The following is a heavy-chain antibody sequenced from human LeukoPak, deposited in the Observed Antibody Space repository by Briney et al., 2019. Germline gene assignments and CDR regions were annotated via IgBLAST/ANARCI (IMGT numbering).Heavy chain of an antibody. J-gene: IGHJ4*02. V-gene: IGHV6-1*01. CDR3: ARDGWPAFDY. Sequence: SQTLSLTCVIAGDTVSSNTAAWNWIRQSPLRGLEWLGRTFYRSKWYNYYAGSVKSRITISPDTSKNHFSLQLDSVTPEDTAMYYCARDGWPAFDYWGQGSLVTVSS. D-gene: IGHD2-15*01. CDR1: GDTVSSNTAA. CDR2: TFYRSKWYN.